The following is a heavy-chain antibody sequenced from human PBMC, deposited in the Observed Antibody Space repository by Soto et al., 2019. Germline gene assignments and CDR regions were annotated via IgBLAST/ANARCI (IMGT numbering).Heavy chain of an antibody. Sequence: QVPLVQSGAEVKKPGASVKVSCKASGYTFTSYDINWVRQATGQGLEWMGWMNPNSGNTGYAQKFQGRVTMTRNTSISTAYMELSSLRSEDTAVYYCARLVGRIAAAGTKLGYWGQGTLVTVSS. CDR3: ARLVGRIAAAGTKLGY. V-gene: IGHV1-8*01. D-gene: IGHD6-13*01. CDR1: GYTFTSYD. CDR2: MNPNSGNT. J-gene: IGHJ4*02.